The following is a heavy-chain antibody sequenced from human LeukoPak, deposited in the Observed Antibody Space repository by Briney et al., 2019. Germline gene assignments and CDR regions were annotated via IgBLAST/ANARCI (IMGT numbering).Heavy chain of an antibody. V-gene: IGHV2-26*01. Sequence: SGPTLVNTTETLTLTFTVSGFSLSNARMGVSWIRQPPGKALEWLAHIFSTDEKSYSTSLKSRLTISKDTSKGQVVLTMTNMDPVDTATYYCARIKNRYGDFFPFDHWGPGTLVTVSS. D-gene: IGHD4-17*01. CDR1: GFSLSNARMG. CDR3: ARIKNRYGDFFPFDH. CDR2: IFSTDEK. J-gene: IGHJ4*02.